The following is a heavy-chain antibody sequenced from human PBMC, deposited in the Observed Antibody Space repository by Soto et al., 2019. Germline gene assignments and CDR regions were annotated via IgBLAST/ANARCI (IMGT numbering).Heavy chain of an antibody. V-gene: IGHV1-2*02. CDR3: ARGPHYYKTGAKWYFAL. CDR2: INPNSGGT. D-gene: IGHD1-26*01. J-gene: IGHJ2*01. Sequence: QVQLVQSGAEVKKPGASVKVSCKASGYTFTGYYMHWVRQAPGQGLEWMGWINPNSGGTNYAQKFQGRVPMTRDTSISTAYMELSRLRSDDTSVYYCARGPHYYKTGAKWYFALWGSGTLVAFSS. CDR1: GYTFTGYY.